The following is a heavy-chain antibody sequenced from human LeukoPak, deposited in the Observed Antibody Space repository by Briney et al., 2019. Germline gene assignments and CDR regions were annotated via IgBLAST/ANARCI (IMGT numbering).Heavy chain of an antibody. J-gene: IGHJ4*02. CDR1: GFSFSSDW. Sequence: GGSLRLSCAASGFSFSSDWMHWVREVPGEGLVWVSRINSDGTSTAYADSVKGRFTISRDNAKNTLYLQMNSLRVEDTAVYYCGRALGSPLDYWGQGTLVTVSS. D-gene: IGHD1-26*01. V-gene: IGHV3-74*01. CDR3: GRALGSPLDY. CDR2: INSDGTST.